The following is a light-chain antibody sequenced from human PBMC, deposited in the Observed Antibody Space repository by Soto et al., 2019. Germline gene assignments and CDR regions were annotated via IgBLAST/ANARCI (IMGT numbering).Light chain of an antibody. CDR2: ANS. Sequence: HSVLTQPPSVSGAPGQRVTISCTGSSSNIGAGYDVHWYQQLPGTAPKLLIYANSNRPSGVPDRFSGSKSGTSASLAITGLQAEDEADYYCQSYDSSLSGSVFGGGTKLTVL. J-gene: IGLJ2*01. V-gene: IGLV1-40*01. CDR3: QSYDSSLSGSV. CDR1: SSNIGAGYD.